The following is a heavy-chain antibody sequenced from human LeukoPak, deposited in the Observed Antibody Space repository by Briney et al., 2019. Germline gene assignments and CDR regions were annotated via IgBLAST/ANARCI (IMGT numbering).Heavy chain of an antibody. CDR1: GYTFTSYD. J-gene: IGHJ6*03. CDR2: MNPNSGNT. CDR3: ARGRNYYGSRWDYMDV. V-gene: IGHV1-8*01. D-gene: IGHD3-10*01. Sequence: ASVKVSCKASGYTFTSYDINWVRQATGQGLEWMGWMNPNSGNTGYAQKFQGRVTMTRNTSMSTAYMELSSLRSEETAVYYCARGRNYYGSRWDYMDVWGKGTTVTISS.